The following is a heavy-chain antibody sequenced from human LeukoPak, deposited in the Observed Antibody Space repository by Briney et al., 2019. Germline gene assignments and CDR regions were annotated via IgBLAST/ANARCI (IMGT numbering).Heavy chain of an antibody. CDR1: GYTFTSYG. D-gene: IGHD3-22*01. CDR3: ARDYYDSSGYYHDAFDI. J-gene: IGHJ3*02. V-gene: IGHV1-18*01. CDR2: INTYNGNT. Sequence: ASVKVSCKASGYTFTSYGISWVRQAPGQGLEWMGWINTYNGNTNYAQKLQGRVTMTTDTSTNTAYMELRSLRSDDTAVYYCARDYYDSSGYYHDAFDIWGQGTMVTVSS.